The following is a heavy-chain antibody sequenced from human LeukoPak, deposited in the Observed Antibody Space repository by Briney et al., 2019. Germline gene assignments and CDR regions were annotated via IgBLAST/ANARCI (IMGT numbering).Heavy chain of an antibody. J-gene: IGHJ5*02. CDR2: INHSGST. CDR1: GGSFSGYY. Sequence: SETLSLTCDVYGGSFSGYYWSWIRQPPEKGLEWIGEINHSGSTYYNPSLKSRVTISVDTSKNQFSLKLSSVTAADTAVYYCARDPGYNWNDVGHNWFDPWGQGTLVTVSS. V-gene: IGHV4-34*01. D-gene: IGHD1-1*01. CDR3: ARDPGYNWNDVGHNWFDP.